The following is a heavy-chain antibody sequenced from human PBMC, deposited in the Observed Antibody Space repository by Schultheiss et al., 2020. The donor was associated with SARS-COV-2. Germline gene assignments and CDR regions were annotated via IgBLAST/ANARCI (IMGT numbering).Heavy chain of an antibody. J-gene: IGHJ4*02. D-gene: IGHD6-13*01. CDR3: ARASLGAAGSVY. CDR1: GYTFTSYY. CDR2: INPSGGST. Sequence: ASVKVSCKASGYTFTSYYMHWVRQAPGQGLEWMGIINPSGGSTSYAQKFQGRVTMTRDTSTNTVYMELSSLRSEDTAVYYCARASLGAAGSVYWGQGTLVTVAS. V-gene: IGHV1-46*01.